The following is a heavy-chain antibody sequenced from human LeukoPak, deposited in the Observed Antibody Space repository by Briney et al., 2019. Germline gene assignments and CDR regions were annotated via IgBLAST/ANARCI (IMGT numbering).Heavy chain of an antibody. CDR3: AKEGYCSSTSCYVYGMDV. J-gene: IGHJ6*02. CDR2: ISYDGSNK. D-gene: IGHD2-2*01. CDR1: GFTFSSYG. V-gene: IGHV3-30*18. Sequence: GGSLRLPCAASGFTFSSYGMHWVRQAPGKGLEWVAVISYDGSNKYYADSVKGRFTISRDNSKNTLYLQMNSLRAEDTAVYYCAKEGYCSSTSCYVYGMDVWGQGTTVTVSS.